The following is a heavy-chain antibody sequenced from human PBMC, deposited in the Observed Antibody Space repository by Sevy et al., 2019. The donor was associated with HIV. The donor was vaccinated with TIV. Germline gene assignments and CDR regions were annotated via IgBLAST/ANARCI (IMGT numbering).Heavy chain of an antibody. J-gene: IGHJ6*02. CDR2: LYDTGST. D-gene: IGHD3-9*01. Sequence: SETLSLTCTVSGGSMGSYYWTWIRQPPGKGLEWIGYLYDTGSTNYNPSLESRVTISIDTSKNQFSLNLSYVTAAETAVYYCAREGGLVDYGMDVWGQGITVTVSS. CDR1: GGSMGSYY. V-gene: IGHV4-59*01. CDR3: AREGGLVDYGMDV.